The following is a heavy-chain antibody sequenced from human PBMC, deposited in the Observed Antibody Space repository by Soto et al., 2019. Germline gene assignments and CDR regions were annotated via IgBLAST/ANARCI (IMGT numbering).Heavy chain of an antibody. CDR2: ISGGGSTA. CDR1: GFTFTSYV. V-gene: IGHV3-23*01. Sequence: VQLLESGGGLVQPGGSQRLSCAASGFTFTSYVMSWVRQAPGKGLEWVAGISGGGSTAFYADSVKGRFTISRDNAKNTLVLQMDSLRAEDTAIYYCAKDSNKYSSSLRGRYFDYWGQGTLVTVSS. J-gene: IGHJ4*02. D-gene: IGHD3-22*01. CDR3: AKDSNKYSSSLRGRYFDY.